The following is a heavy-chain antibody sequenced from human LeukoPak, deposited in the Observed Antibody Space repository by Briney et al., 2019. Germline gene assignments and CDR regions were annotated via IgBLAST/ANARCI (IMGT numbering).Heavy chain of an antibody. J-gene: IGHJ4*02. V-gene: IGHV3-74*01. Sequence: GGSLRLSCAVSGFTFSSYAMSWVRQAPGKGLEWVSRINSDGSSTSYADSVKGRFTISRDNAKNTLYLQMNSLRAEDTAVYYCARESGSGWSHQTQRPPTHHVDYWGQGTLVTVSS. CDR2: INSDGSST. D-gene: IGHD6-19*01. CDR3: ARESGSGWSHQTQRPPTHHVDY. CDR1: GFTFSSYA.